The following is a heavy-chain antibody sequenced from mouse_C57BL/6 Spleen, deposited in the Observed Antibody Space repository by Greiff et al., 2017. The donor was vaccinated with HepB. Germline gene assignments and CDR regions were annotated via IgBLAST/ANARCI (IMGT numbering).Heavy chain of an antibody. D-gene: IGHD2-4*01. J-gene: IGHJ1*03. CDR3: AIPYDYDGGWYFDV. V-gene: IGHV1-74*01. CDR1: GYTFTSYW. Sequence: QVHVKQPGAELVKPGASVKVSCKASGYTFTSYWMHWVKQRPGQGLEWIGRIHPSDSDTNYNQKFKGKATLTVDKSSSTAYMQLSSLTSEDSAVYYCAIPYDYDGGWYFDVWGTGTTVTVSS. CDR2: IHPSDSDT.